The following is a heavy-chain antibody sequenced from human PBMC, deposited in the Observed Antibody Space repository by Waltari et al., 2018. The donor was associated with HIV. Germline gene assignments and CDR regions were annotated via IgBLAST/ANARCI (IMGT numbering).Heavy chain of an antibody. CDR2: STSENDGGTT. V-gene: IGHV3-15*01. CDR1: GLNFVDHR. D-gene: IGHD4-17*01. CDR3: ATDSWIGVVHYGQLFQYAN. Sequence: DVSLVQSGGGLVRPGGSPRLFCSAFGLNFVDHRLWLASHIPGKGLGWIAQSTSENDGGTTDYNASAKGRFCVTRDNSRNTLYLQMKKVKDEDTGIDYCATDSWIGVVHYGQLFQYANWGRGSQVTVSS. J-gene: IGHJ4*03.